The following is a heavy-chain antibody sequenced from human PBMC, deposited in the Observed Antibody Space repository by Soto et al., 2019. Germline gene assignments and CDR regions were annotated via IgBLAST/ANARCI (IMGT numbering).Heavy chain of an antibody. Sequence: PSETLSLTCTVSGGSISSGGYYWNWIRQQPGKGLEWIGYIYYSGSTYYNPSLKSRVTISVDTSKNQFSPKLSSLTAADTAVYYCVIFSAKGSVSADGNWFDPWGQGTLVTV. CDR2: IYYSGST. CDR1: GGSISSGGYY. D-gene: IGHD3-10*01. J-gene: IGHJ5*02. V-gene: IGHV4-31*03. CDR3: VIFSAKGSVSADGNWFDP.